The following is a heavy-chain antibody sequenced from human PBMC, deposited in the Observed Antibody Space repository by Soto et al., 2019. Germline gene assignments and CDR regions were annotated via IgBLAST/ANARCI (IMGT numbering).Heavy chain of an antibody. D-gene: IGHD2-2*01. J-gene: IGHJ4*02. CDR2: IYPGDSDT. V-gene: IGHV5-51*01. CDR1: GYRFTNYW. Sequence: PGESLKISCKGSGYRFTNYWIGWVRQMPGKGLEWMGIIYPGDSDTRYSPSFQGQVTISADKSINTAYLQWSSLKASDTAMYYCARDYCSGTTCYVFDYWGQGSQVIVSS. CDR3: ARDYCSGTTCYVFDY.